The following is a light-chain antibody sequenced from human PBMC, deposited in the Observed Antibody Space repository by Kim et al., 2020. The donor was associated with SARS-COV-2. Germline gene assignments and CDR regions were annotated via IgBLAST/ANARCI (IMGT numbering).Light chain of an antibody. J-gene: IGLJ1*01. CDR3: TSFTSRSTYV. CDR2: DVS. CDR1: RGDVAKYYR. Sequence: GQSITIPCSGTRGDVAKYYRVSWYQQHPGKVPKLMIYDVSERPSGISNRFSGSKSGNTASLTISGLQPEDEADYYCTSFTSRSTYVFGTGTKVTVL. V-gene: IGLV2-14*02.